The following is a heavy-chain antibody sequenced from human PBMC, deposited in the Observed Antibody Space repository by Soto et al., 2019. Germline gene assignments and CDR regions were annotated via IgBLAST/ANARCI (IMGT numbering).Heavy chain of an antibody. CDR2: IYSGGST. CDR1: GFTVSSNY. CDR3: ARAITYYYGSGENALDI. V-gene: IGHV3-66*01. J-gene: IGHJ3*02. D-gene: IGHD3-10*01. Sequence: EVPLVESGGGLVQPGGSLRLSCAASGFTVSSNYMSWVRQAPGKGLEWVSVIYSGGSTYYADSVKGRFTISRDNSKNTLYLKMYSRRAEDTAGYYCARAITYYYGSGENALDIWGQGTMVTVSS.